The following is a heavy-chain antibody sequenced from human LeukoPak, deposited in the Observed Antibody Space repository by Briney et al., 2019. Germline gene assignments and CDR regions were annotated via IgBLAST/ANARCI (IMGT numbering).Heavy chain of an antibody. CDR2: IKSKIDGGTK. CDR1: DFTLSNAW. CDR3: MGGYDWSHDYYGMDV. Sequence: GGSLRLSCAASDFTLSNAWMHWVRQAPGKGLEWVGRIKSKIDGGTKDYAAPVKGRFTISRDDSKNTPYLQMNSLKSDDTAVYYCMGGYDWSHDYYGMDVWGQGTTVTVSS. V-gene: IGHV3-15*07. J-gene: IGHJ6*02. D-gene: IGHD5-12*01.